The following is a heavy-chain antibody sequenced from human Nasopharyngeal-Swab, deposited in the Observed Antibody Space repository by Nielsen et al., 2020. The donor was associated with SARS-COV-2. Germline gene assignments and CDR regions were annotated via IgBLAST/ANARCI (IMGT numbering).Heavy chain of an antibody. CDR1: GFTFSSYA. CDR2: ISGSGGST. D-gene: IGHD3-22*01. Sequence: GESLKISCAASGFTFSSYAMSWVRQAPGKGLEWVSAISGSGGSTYYADSVKGRFTISRDNSKNTLYLQMNSLRAEDTAVYYCAKAGGITMIVVVRQYYFDYWGQGTLVTVSS. V-gene: IGHV3-23*01. CDR3: AKAGGITMIVVVRQYYFDY. J-gene: IGHJ4*02.